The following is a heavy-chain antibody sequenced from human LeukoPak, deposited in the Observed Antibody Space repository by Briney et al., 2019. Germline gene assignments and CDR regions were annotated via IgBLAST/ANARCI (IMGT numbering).Heavy chain of an antibody. J-gene: IGHJ4*02. CDR3: ARDSKSVYYDSSGYSFDY. V-gene: IGHV1-69*05. CDR2: IIPIFGTA. Sequence: GASVKVSCKASGYTFTSYGISWVRQAPGQGLEWMGGIIPIFGTANYAQKFQGRVTITTDESTSTAYMELSSLRSEDTAVYYCARDSKSVYYDSSGYSFDYWGQGTLVTVSS. CDR1: GYTFTSYG. D-gene: IGHD3-22*01.